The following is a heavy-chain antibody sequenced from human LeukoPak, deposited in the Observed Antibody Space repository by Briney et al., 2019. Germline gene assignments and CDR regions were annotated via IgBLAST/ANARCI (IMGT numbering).Heavy chain of an antibody. V-gene: IGHV1-2*02. CDR1: GYTFTGYF. D-gene: IGHD1-26*01. CDR2: INPDSGVT. Sequence: ASVKVSCKTSGYTFTGYFMHWVRQAPGQGLEWLGWINPDSGVTKYAQKFQGRVTMTRDTSISTAYMELSRLRSDDTAEYYCASRELGYWGRGTLVTVSS. CDR3: ASRELGY. J-gene: IGHJ4*02.